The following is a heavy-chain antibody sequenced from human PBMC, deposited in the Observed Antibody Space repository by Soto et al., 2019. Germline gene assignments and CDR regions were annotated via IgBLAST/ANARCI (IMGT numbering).Heavy chain of an antibody. Sequence: QVQLVESGGGVVQPGRSLRLSCAASGFTFSDYGMHWVRQAPGKGLEWVAVIWYDGSKKYYADSVKGRFTISRDNSKNTLFVQMNSLRAEDTAVYYFAREHGATFRAIFDSWGQGTLVTVSA. V-gene: IGHV3-33*01. CDR1: GFTFSDYG. CDR2: IWYDGSKK. CDR3: AREHGATFRAIFDS. D-gene: IGHD1-26*01. J-gene: IGHJ4*02.